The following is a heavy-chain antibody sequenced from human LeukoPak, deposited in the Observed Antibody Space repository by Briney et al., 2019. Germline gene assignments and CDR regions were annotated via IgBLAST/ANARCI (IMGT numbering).Heavy chain of an antibody. CDR3: ARDLGYCTNGVCHTRFDY. CDR2: INPSGGST. Sequence: ASVKVSCKASGYTFTSYYMHWVRQAPGQGLEWMGIINPSGGSTSYAQKFQGRVTMTRDTSTSTVYVELSSLRSEDTAVYYCARDLGYCTNGVCHTRFDYWGQGTLVAVSS. D-gene: IGHD2-8*01. CDR1: GYTFTSYY. J-gene: IGHJ4*02. V-gene: IGHV1-46*01.